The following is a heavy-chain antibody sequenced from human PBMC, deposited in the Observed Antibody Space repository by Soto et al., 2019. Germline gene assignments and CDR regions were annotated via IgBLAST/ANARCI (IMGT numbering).Heavy chain of an antibody. CDR2: ISAYNGNT. CDR3: ARDQLDGSGEFDY. CDR1: GYTFTSYG. Sequence: QFQLVQSGAEVKKPGASVKVSCKASGYTFTSYGISWVRQAPGQGLEWMAWISAYNGNTNYAQKLRGRVTMTTDTATSTGYMELRSLSSDDTAVYYCARDQLDGSGEFDYWGQGTLVTVSS. V-gene: IGHV1-18*01. J-gene: IGHJ4*02. D-gene: IGHD3-10*01.